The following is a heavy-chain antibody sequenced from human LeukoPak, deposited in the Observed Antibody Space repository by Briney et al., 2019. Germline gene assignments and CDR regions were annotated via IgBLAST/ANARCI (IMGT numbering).Heavy chain of an antibody. D-gene: IGHD1-1*01. Sequence: GGSLRLSCAASGFTFSSYGMHWVRQAPGKGLERVAVISYDGSNKYYADSVKGRFTISRDNSKNTLYLQMNSLRAEDTAVYYCAKGPPWKSIEGYFDYWGQGTLVTVSS. J-gene: IGHJ4*02. CDR2: ISYDGSNK. CDR1: GFTFSSYG. V-gene: IGHV3-30*18. CDR3: AKGPPWKSIEGYFDY.